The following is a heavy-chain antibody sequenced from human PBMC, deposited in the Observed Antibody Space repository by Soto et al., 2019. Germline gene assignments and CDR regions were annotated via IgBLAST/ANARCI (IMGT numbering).Heavy chain of an antibody. CDR3: ARHEVYDFWSGYSPYYYYMDV. CDR1: GGSLSSYY. V-gene: IGHV4-59*08. J-gene: IGHJ6*03. D-gene: IGHD3-3*01. Sequence: SETLSLTCTVSGGSLSSYYWSWIRQPPGKGLEWIGYIYYSGSTNYNPSLKSRVTISVDTSKNQFSLKLSSVTAADTAVYYCARHEVYDFWSGYSPYYYYMDVWGKGTTVTVSS. CDR2: IYYSGST.